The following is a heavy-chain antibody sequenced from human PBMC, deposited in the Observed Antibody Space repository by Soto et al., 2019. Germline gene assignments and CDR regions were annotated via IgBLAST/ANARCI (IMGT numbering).Heavy chain of an antibody. D-gene: IGHD1-26*01. CDR3: ARDAEWELLHYGMDV. Sequence: EVQLVESGGGLVQPGGSLRLSCAASGFTFSSYSMNWVRQAPGKGLEWVSYISSSSSTIYYADSVKGRFTISRDNAKNSLYLQMNSLRDEDTAVYYCARDAEWELLHYGMDVCGQGTTVTVSS. J-gene: IGHJ6*02. V-gene: IGHV3-48*02. CDR1: GFTFSSYS. CDR2: ISSSSSTI.